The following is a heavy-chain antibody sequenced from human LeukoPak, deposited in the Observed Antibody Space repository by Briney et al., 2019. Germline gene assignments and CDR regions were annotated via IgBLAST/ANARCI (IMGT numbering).Heavy chain of an antibody. V-gene: IGHV1-3*01. CDR2: INAGSGNT. CDR3: ARAISSSSWSRYAMDV. D-gene: IGHD6-13*01. CDR1: GYTFTSYA. Sequence: ASVKVSCKASGYTFTSYAMHWVRQAPGQRLEWMGWINAGSGNTKYSQKFQGRVTITRDTSASTAYMELSSLRSEDTAVYYCARAISSSSWSRYAMDVWGQGTTVTVSS. J-gene: IGHJ6*02.